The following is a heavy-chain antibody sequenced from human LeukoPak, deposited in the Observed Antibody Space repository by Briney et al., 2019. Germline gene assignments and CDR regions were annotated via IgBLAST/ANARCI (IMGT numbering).Heavy chain of an antibody. V-gene: IGHV1-2*02. CDR3: AREEVPYRLDY. CDR1: GYTFTGYY. D-gene: IGHD5-18*01. CDR2: INPNSGGT. J-gene: IGHJ4*02. Sequence: GASVKVSCKASGYTFTGYYMHWVRQAPGQGLEWMGWINPNSGGTNYARKFQGRVTMTRDTSISTAYMELSRLRSDDTAVYYCAREEVPYRLDYWGQGTPVTVSS.